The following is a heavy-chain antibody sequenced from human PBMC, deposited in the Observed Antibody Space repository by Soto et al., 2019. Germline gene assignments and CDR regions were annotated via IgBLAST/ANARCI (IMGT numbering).Heavy chain of an antibody. V-gene: IGHV3-23*01. D-gene: IGHD3-16*01. CDR2: ISGSGGRT. J-gene: IGHJ3*02. CDR1: GFTFSSYE. CDR3: AKGGYYSLFDI. Sequence: GGSLRLSCAASGFTFSSYEMNWVRQAPGKGLEWVSYISGSGGRTYYADSVKGRFTVSRDNSNNTLSLQMHILRVEDTAVYFCAKGGYYSLFDIWGQGTMVTVSS.